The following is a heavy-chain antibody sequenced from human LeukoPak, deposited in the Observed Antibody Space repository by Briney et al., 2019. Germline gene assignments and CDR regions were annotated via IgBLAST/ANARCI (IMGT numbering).Heavy chain of an antibody. CDR3: ARGLIAAAGTGDYYYYMDV. CDR1: GYTFTSYD. J-gene: IGHJ6*03. V-gene: IGHV1-8*01. D-gene: IGHD6-13*01. CDR2: MNPNSGNT. Sequence: GASVKVSCKASGYTFTSYDIDWVRQATGQGLEWMGWMNPNSGNTGYAQKFQGRVTMTRNTSIRTAYMELSSLRSEDTAVYYCARGLIAAAGTGDYYYYMDVWGKGTTVTVSS.